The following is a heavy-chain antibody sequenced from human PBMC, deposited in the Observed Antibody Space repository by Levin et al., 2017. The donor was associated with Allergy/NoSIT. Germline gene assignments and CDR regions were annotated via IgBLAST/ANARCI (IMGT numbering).Heavy chain of an antibody. CDR3: ARDGGPLDATLANPFDY. CDR2: ISYSGSNK. J-gene: IGHJ4*02. Sequence: LSLTCAASGFIFSSSGMHWVRQAPGKGLEWVAVISYSGSNKYYADSVKGRFTISRDNSKNTLYLQMTSLRTEDTAVYYCARDGGPLDATLANPFDYWGQGTLVTVSS. D-gene: IGHD5-18*01. V-gene: IGHV3-30*03. CDR1: GFIFSSSG.